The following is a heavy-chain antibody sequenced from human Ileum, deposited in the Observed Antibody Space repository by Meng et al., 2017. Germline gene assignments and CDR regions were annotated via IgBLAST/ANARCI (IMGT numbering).Heavy chain of an antibody. J-gene: IGHJ4*02. D-gene: IGHD2-15*01. V-gene: IGHV7-4-1*02. Sequence: QVQLGQSGPEFKKPGASLKVSCKASGYTFTSYTMNWVRQAPGQGLEWMGWINTNTGNPTYAQGFTGRFVFSLDTSVSTAYLQINSLKAEDTAVYYCATDGSRGSSKYWGQGTLVTVSS. CDR3: ATDGSRGSSKY. CDR1: GYTFTSYT. CDR2: INTNTGNP.